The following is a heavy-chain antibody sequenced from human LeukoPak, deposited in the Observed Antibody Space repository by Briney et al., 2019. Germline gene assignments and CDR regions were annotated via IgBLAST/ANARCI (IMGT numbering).Heavy chain of an antibody. D-gene: IGHD5-24*01. CDR3: GRDGLGTAYNRFYYYMDV. V-gene: IGHV4-38-2*02. CDR2: IFHSGIA. CDR1: NYPITSDYY. Sequence: PSETLSLTCAVSNYPITSDYYWVWIRQPPGQGLEWVGQIFHSGIAHYNPSLKSRVTMSVDTSRSQFSVNLKSVTAADTAVYYCGRDGLGTAYNRFYYYMDVWGKGTTVTVSS. J-gene: IGHJ6*03.